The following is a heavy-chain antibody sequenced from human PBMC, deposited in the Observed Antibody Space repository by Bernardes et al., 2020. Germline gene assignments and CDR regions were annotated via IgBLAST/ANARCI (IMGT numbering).Heavy chain of an antibody. CDR3: ARDLGVGYFDL. CDR1: GGSISSYY. J-gene: IGHJ2*01. D-gene: IGHD1-26*01. CDR2: ISYSGST. Sequence: SETLSLRCTVSGGSISSYYWSWIRQPPGKGLEWIGYISYSGSTNYNPSLKSRVTISEDTSKNQFSLKLNSVTAADTAVYYCARDLGVGYFDLWGRGTLFTVSS. V-gene: IGHV4-59*01.